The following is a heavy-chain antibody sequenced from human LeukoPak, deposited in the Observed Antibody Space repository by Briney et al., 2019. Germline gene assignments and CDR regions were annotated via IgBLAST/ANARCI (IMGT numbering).Heavy chain of an antibody. Sequence: GESLQISCQGSGSSFTSYWIGWVRQLPGKGLEWMGIIYPGDSDTRYGPSFQGQVTISADKSISTAYLQWSSLKASDTAMYYCARHDYGDYVFDYWGQGTLVTVSS. V-gene: IGHV5-51*01. CDR3: ARHDYGDYVFDY. J-gene: IGHJ4*02. CDR2: IYPGDSDT. D-gene: IGHD4-17*01. CDR1: GSSFTSYW.